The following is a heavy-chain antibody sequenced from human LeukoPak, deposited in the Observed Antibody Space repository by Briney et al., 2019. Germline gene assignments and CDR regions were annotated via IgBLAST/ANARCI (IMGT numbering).Heavy chain of an antibody. CDR2: ISASGGDT. CDR3: AKDAAGPEY. Sequence: TGGSLRLSCSASGFTFSSYAMHWVRQAPGKGLEWVSGISASGGDTWYPDSVKGRFTISRDNSKNTLFLQMNSLRVEDTAIYYCAKDAAGPEYWGQGTRVTVSS. CDR1: GFTFSSYA. D-gene: IGHD6-13*01. V-gene: IGHV3-23*01. J-gene: IGHJ4*02.